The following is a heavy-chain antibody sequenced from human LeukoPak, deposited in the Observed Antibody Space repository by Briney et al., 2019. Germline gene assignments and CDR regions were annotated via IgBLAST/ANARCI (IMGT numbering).Heavy chain of an antibody. V-gene: IGHV1-18*04. J-gene: IGHJ6*02. CDR2: ISAYNGNT. Sequence: ASVKVSCKASGYTFTGYYMHWVRQAPGQGLEWMGWISAYNGNTNYAQKLQGRVTMTTDTSTSTAYMELRSLRSDDTAVYYCARDSQMATPYYYYGMDVWGQGTTVTVSS. CDR3: ARDSQMATPYYYYGMDV. D-gene: IGHD5-24*01. CDR1: GYTFTGYY.